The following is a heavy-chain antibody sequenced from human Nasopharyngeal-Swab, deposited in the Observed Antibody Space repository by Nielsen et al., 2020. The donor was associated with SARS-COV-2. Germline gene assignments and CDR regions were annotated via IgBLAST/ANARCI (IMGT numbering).Heavy chain of an antibody. CDR1: GFTFSSYA. CDR2: ISGSGDST. D-gene: IGHD1-26*01. V-gene: IGHV3-23*01. J-gene: IGHJ4*02. CDR3: AKDRGVGALDY. Sequence: GESLKISCAASGFTFSSYAMSWVRQAPGKGLEWVSAISGSGDSTYYADSVKGRFTISRDNSKNTLYLQMNSLRAEDTAVYYCAKDRGVGALDYWGQGTLVTVSS.